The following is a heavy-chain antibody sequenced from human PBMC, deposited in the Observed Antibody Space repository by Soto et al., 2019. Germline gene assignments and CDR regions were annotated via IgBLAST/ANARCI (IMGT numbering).Heavy chain of an antibody. D-gene: IGHD3-10*01. V-gene: IGHV3-53*01. CDR3: AALRGGGGY. Sequence: EVQLVESGGGLIQPGGSLRLSCAVSGFTVSNNYMSWVRQAPGKGLEGVSVIYSGGYTAYGDSVKGRFTISRDNSKNTPYLKTNGRAPGDPAVFYGAALRGGGGYWGQGTLVTVSS. CDR2: IYSGGYT. J-gene: IGHJ4*02. CDR1: GFTVSNNY.